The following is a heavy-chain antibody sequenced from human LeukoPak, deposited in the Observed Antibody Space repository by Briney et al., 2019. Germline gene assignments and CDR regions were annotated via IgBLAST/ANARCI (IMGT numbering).Heavy chain of an antibody. V-gene: IGHV4-39*07. D-gene: IGHD2-2*01. Sequence: PSETLSLTCTVSGGSISSGSHFWGWIRQSPGKGLEWIGEINHSGSTNYNPSLKSRVTISVDTSKNQFSLKLSSVTAADTAVYYCARVGYCSSTSCYDYWGQGTLVTVSS. CDR1: GGSISSGSHF. J-gene: IGHJ4*02. CDR3: ARVGYCSSTSCYDY. CDR2: INHSGST.